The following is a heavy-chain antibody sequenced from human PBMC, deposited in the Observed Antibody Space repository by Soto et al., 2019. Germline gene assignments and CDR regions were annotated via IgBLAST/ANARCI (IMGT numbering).Heavy chain of an antibody. CDR3: AKDLKNYDILTGYYTYYYYYGMDV. Sequence: PSETLSLTCAVSGGSISSGGYSWSWIRQPPGKGLEWIGYIYHSGSTYYNPSLKSRVTISVDTSKYQFSLKLTSVTAADTAVYYCAKDLKNYDILTGYYTYYYYYGMDVWGQGTTVTVSS. CDR2: IYHSGST. J-gene: IGHJ6*02. D-gene: IGHD3-9*01. CDR1: GGSISSGGYS. V-gene: IGHV4-30-2*01.